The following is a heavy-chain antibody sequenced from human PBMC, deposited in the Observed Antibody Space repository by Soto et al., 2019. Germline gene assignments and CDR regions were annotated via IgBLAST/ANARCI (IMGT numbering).Heavy chain of an antibody. D-gene: IGHD2-15*01. CDR1: GFTFSSYA. Sequence: GGSLRLSCAASGFTFSSYAMSWVRQAPGKGLEWVSAISGSGGSTYYADSVKGRFTISRDNSKNTLYLQMNSLRAEDTAVYYCAREVVVVVAATGWFDPWGQGTLVTVSS. J-gene: IGHJ5*02. V-gene: IGHV3-23*01. CDR3: AREVVVVVAATGWFDP. CDR2: ISGSGGST.